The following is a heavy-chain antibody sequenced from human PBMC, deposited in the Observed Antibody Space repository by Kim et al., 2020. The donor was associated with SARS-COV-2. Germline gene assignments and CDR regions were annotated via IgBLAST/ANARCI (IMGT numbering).Heavy chain of an antibody. V-gene: IGHV1-24*01. J-gene: IGHJ4*02. CDR1: GYTLTELS. Sequence: ASVKVSCKVSGYTLTELSMHWVRQAPGKGLEWMGGFDPEDGETIYAQKFQGRVTMTEDTSTDTAYMELSSLRSEDTAVYYCATSTRNDAFVAYYFDYWGQGTLVTVSS. D-gene: IGHD1-1*01. CDR3: ATSTRNDAFVAYYFDY. CDR2: FDPEDGET.